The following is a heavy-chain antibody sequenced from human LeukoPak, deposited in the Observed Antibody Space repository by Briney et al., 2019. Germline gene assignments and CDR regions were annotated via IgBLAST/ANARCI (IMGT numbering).Heavy chain of an antibody. V-gene: IGHV1-2*02. CDR1: GYTFTGYY. CDR3: ASLYYYDSSGVIDAFDI. Sequence: GASVKVSCKASGYTFTGYYTHWVRQAPGQGLEWMGWINPNSGGTNYAQKFQGRVTMTRDTSISTAYMELSRLRSDDTAVYCCASLYYYDSSGVIDAFDIWGQGTMVTVSS. J-gene: IGHJ3*02. D-gene: IGHD3-22*01. CDR2: INPNSGGT.